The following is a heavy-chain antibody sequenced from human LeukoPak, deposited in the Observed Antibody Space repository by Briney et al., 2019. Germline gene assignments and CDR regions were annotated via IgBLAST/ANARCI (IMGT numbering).Heavy chain of an antibody. CDR3: ARYDSLGDPPDY. CDR1: GYTFTSYA. CDR2: INAGNGNT. V-gene: IGHV1-3*01. Sequence: GASVKVSCKASGYTFTSYAMHWVRQAPGQRLEWMGWINAGNGNTKYSQKFQGRVTITRDTSASTAYMELSSLRSEDTAVYYCARYDSLGDPPDYWGQGTLVTVSS. J-gene: IGHJ4*02. D-gene: IGHD2-21*01.